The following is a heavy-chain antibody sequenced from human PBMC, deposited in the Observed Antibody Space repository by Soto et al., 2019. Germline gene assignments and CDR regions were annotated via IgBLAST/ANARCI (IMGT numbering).Heavy chain of an antibody. CDR1: GGTFSSYA. Sequence: ASVKVSCKASGGTFSSYAISWVRQAPGQGLEWMGGIIPIFGTANYAQKFQGRVTITADESTSTAYMELSGLRSEDTAVYYCARLAAAGTFLDYWGQGTLVTVSS. D-gene: IGHD6-13*01. J-gene: IGHJ4*02. CDR3: ARLAAAGTFLDY. CDR2: IIPIFGTA. V-gene: IGHV1-69*13.